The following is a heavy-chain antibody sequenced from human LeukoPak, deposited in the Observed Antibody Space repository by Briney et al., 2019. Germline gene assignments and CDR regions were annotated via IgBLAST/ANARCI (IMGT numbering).Heavy chain of an antibody. J-gene: IGHJ4*02. D-gene: IGHD3-3*01. CDR2: MNPNSGNT. CDR3: ARVTDYDFWSGYYVRPYYFDY. V-gene: IGHV1-8*01. CDR1: GYTFTSYD. Sequence: GASVKVSCKASGYTFTSYDINWVRQATGQGLEWMGWMNPNSGNTGYAQKFQGGVTMTRNTSISTAYMELSSLRSEDTAVYYCARVTDYDFWSGYYVRPYYFDYWGQGTLVTVSS.